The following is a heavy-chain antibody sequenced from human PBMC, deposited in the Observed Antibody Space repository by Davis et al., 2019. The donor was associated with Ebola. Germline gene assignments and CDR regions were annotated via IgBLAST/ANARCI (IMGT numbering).Heavy chain of an antibody. CDR1: GGTFSTFT. V-gene: IGHV1-69*02. D-gene: IGHD1-1*01. J-gene: IGHJ4*02. CDR2: IIPVLGVE. Sequence: SVKVSCKASGGTFSTFTFNWVRQAPGQGLEWMGRIIPVLGVENYAQKFQGRVTMTADKSTSTAFMELSSLRSEDTAVYYCARAQFPTTSDHWGQGTLVTVSS. CDR3: ARAQFPTTSDH.